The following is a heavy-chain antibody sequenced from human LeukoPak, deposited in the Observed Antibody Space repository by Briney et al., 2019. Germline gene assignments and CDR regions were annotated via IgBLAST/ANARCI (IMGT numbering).Heavy chain of an antibody. CDR1: GFTFSNYA. Sequence: GGSLRLSCAASGFTFSNYAMSWVRQAPGKGREWVSTISGSGGSTFYADSVKGRFTISRDNSRNTLYLQTNSLRAEDTAIYYCAKDDYSYYAMDVWGRGTTVTVSS. CDR2: ISGSGGST. CDR3: AKDDYSYYAMDV. V-gene: IGHV3-23*01. J-gene: IGHJ6*02.